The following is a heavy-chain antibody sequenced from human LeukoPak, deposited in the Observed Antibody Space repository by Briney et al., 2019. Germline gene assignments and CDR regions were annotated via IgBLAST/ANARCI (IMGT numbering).Heavy chain of an antibody. CDR1: GGSINSYY. J-gene: IGHJ4*02. CDR2: ISYSGST. CDR3: ARAPRYQWLPTGFDY. D-gene: IGHD6-19*01. V-gene: IGHV4-59*01. Sequence: PSETLSLTCTVSGGSINSYYWNWIRQPPGKGLEWIGYISYSGSTNYNPSLKSRVTISVDTSKNQFSLKLSSVTAADTAVYYCARAPRYQWLPTGFDYWGQGTVVTVSS.